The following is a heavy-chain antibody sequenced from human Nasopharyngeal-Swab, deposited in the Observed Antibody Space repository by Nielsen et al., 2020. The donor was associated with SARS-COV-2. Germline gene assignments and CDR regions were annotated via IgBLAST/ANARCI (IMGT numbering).Heavy chain of an antibody. V-gene: IGHV3-7*01. CDR3: ARGSGGNSFRWVLGKTPAYYFDY. CDR2: IKQDGSEK. J-gene: IGHJ4*02. D-gene: IGHD4-23*01. CDR1: GFTFSSYW. Sequence: GESLKISCAASGFTFSSYWMSWVRQAPGKVLEWVANIKQDGSEKYYVDSVKGRFTISRDNAKNSLYLQMNSLRAEDTAVYYCARGSGGNSFRWVLGKTPAYYFDYWGQGTLVTVSS.